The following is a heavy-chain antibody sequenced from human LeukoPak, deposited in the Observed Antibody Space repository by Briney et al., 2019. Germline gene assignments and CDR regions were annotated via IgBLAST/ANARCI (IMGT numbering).Heavy chain of an antibody. V-gene: IGHV3-30*18. CDR1: GFPFSSYG. D-gene: IGHD6-13*01. CDR3: TELGSWYNH. CDR2: MSYDGSDK. Sequence: GGSLRLSCVASGFPFSSYGMYWVRQAPGKGLEWVAVMSYDGSDKYYADSVKGRFTISKDNSKNTLYLQMNSLRDDDTAVYFFTELGSWYNHWGQGTLVTVSS. J-gene: IGHJ4*02.